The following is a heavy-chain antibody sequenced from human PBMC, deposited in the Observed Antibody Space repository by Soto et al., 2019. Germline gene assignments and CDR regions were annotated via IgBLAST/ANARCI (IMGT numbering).Heavy chain of an antibody. J-gene: IGHJ3*02. CDR3: ARESELGSHDAFDI. CDR1: GGSISSYY. D-gene: IGHD3-3*01. V-gene: IGHV4-59*01. Sequence: SETLSLTCTVSGGSISSYYWYWIWHPPAKGLERIGYIYYSGSTNYNPSLKSRFTISVDTSKNQIPLKLSSVAAAVTAVYYCARESELGSHDAFDIWGQGTMVTVSS. CDR2: IYYSGST.